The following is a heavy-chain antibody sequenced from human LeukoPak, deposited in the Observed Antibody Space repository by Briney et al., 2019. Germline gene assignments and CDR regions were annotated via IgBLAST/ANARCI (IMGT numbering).Heavy chain of an antibody. Sequence: GESLKISCKGSGYSFTSYWIGWVRQMPGKGLEWMGIIYPGDSDTRYSPSFQGQVTISADKSISTAYLQWSSLKASDTAMYYCARQGVCSSGWYDAFDIWGQGTMVTVSS. CDR3: ARQGVCSSGWYDAFDI. V-gene: IGHV5-51*01. CDR2: IYPGDSDT. J-gene: IGHJ3*02. CDR1: GYSFTSYW. D-gene: IGHD6-19*01.